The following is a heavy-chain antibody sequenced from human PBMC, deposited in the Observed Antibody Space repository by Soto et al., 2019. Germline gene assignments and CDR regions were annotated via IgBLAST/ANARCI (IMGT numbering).Heavy chain of an antibody. D-gene: IGHD3-3*01. V-gene: IGHV3-15*01. CDR3: TTGWSSKDY. CDR1: GFIFSNAW. J-gene: IGHJ4*02. CDR2: IKSKADGGTT. Sequence: GRSLRLSCAASGFIFSNAWMSWVRQAPGKGLEWVGRIKSKADGGTTNYAAPVKGRFNISRDGSKNTLYLQMNGLKTEDTAVYYCTTGWSSKDYWGQGTLVTVSS.